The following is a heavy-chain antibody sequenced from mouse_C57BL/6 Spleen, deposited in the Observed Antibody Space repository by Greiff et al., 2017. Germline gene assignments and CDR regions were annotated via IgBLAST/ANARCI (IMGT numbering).Heavy chain of an antibody. V-gene: IGHV2-5*01. D-gene: IGHD2-4*01. CDR1: GFSLTSYG. J-gene: IGHJ4*01. CDR2: IWRGGST. CDR3: AKKAIYYDYDEYYYAMDY. Sequence: VMLVESGPGLVQPSQSLSITCTVSGFSLTSYGVHWVRQSPGKGLEWLGVIWRGGSTDYNAAFMSRLSITKDNSKSQVFLKMNSLQADDTAIYYCAKKAIYYDYDEYYYAMDYWGQGTSVTVSS.